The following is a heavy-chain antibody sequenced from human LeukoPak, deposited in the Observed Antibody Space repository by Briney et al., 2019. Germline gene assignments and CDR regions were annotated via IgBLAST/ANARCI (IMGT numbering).Heavy chain of an antibody. CDR2: IHYGGNT. V-gene: IGHV4-39*01. CDR1: GGSLSSTSSY. Sequence: SEPLSLTCTVSGGSLSSTSSYWGWIRQPPGKGLEWIGYIHYGGNTNYNPSLKSRVTISFETSKNQFSLNLISATAADTAVYYCARLPGGYWGQGTLVIVSS. D-gene: IGHD1-26*01. J-gene: IGHJ4*02. CDR3: ARLPGGY.